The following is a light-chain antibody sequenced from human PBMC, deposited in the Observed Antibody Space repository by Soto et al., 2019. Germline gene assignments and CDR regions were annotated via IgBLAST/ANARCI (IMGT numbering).Light chain of an antibody. J-gene: IGKJ5*01. V-gene: IGKV3-20*01. CDR1: QSISSNF. CDR3: QQYGSSLIT. CDR2: VAS. Sequence: EMVLTQSPGTLSLSPGERATLSRRASQSISSNFLAWYQQKPGQAPRLLIYVASSRASGIPDRFSGSGSGTDFTLTISKLEPEDFAVYYCQQYGSSLITFGQGTRLEIK.